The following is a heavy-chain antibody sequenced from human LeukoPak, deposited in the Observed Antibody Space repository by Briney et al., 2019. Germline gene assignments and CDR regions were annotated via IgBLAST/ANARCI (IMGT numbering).Heavy chain of an antibody. CDR3: ARDSSMLRGPLVIYYFDF. V-gene: IGHV3-53*01. J-gene: IGHJ4*02. CDR2: IYSGGST. Sequence: GGSLRLSCAASGFTFSSYDMHWVRQAPGKGLEWVSVIYSGGSTYYADSVKGRFTISRDNSKNTLYLQMNSLRAEDTAVYYCARDSSMLRGPLVIYYFDFWGQGTLVTVSS. D-gene: IGHD3-10*01. CDR1: GFTFSSYD.